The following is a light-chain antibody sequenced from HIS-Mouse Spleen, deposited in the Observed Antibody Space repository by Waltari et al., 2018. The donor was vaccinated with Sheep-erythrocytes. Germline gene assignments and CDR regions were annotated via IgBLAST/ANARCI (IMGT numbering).Light chain of an antibody. Sequence: SSELTQDPAVSVALGQTVRITCQGDSLRSYYASWYQQKPGQAPVLGIYGKNNRPSGSPDRFSGSSSRNTASLTITGAQAEDEADYYCNSRDSSGNHYVFGTGTKVTVL. V-gene: IGLV3-19*01. CDR3: NSRDSSGNHYV. CDR1: SLRSYY. J-gene: IGLJ1*01. CDR2: GKN.